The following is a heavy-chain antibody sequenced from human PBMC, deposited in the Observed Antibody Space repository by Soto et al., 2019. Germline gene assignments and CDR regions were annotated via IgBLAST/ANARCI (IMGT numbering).Heavy chain of an antibody. Sequence: PGESLKISCKGSGYSFTSYWIGWVRQMPGKGLEWMGRIDPSDSYTNYSPSFQGHVTISADKSISTAYLQWSSLKASDTAMYYCARLMGYCSSTSCLYYYYYGMDVWGQGTAVTVSS. V-gene: IGHV5-10-1*01. CDR3: ARLMGYCSSTSCLYYYYYGMDV. D-gene: IGHD2-2*01. CDR1: GYSFTSYW. J-gene: IGHJ6*02. CDR2: IDPSDSYT.